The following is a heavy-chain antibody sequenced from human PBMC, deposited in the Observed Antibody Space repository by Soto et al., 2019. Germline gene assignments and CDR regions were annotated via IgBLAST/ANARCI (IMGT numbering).Heavy chain of an antibody. V-gene: IGHV1-69*01. CDR3: AREGGVYGDYQGLYY. CDR2: IIPIFGTA. Sequence: QVQLVQSGAEVKKPGSSVKVSCKASGGTFSSYAISWVRQAPGQGLEWMGGIIPIFGTANYAQKFQVRVTITADEATSTAYRELSSLRSEDTAVYYCAREGGVYGDYQGLYYWGQGTLVTVSS. CDR1: GGTFSSYA. D-gene: IGHD4-17*01. J-gene: IGHJ4*02.